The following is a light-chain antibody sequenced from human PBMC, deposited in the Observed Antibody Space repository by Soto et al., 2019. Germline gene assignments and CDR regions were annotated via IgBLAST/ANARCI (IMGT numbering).Light chain of an antibody. Sequence: DIQMTQSPSSVSASVGDRVTITCRASQGISNWLAWYQQRPGKAPKLLIYAASNLQSGVPSRFSDSGSGTDFILSISSLQPEDFATYYCQQAYGFPRTFGQGTKVDIK. CDR2: AAS. V-gene: IGKV1-12*01. CDR3: QQAYGFPRT. CDR1: QGISNW. J-gene: IGKJ1*01.